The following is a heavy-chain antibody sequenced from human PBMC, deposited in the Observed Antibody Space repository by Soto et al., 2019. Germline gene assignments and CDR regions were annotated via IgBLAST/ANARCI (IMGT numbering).Heavy chain of an antibody. CDR2: IYYSGST. Sequence: PSETLSLTCTVSGGSISSYYWSWIRQPPGKGLEWIGYIYYSGSTNYNPSLKSRVTISVDTSKNQFSLKLSSVTAADTAVYYCARSLMYYDFWSGRNWFDPWGQGTLVTVSS. CDR1: GGSISSYY. J-gene: IGHJ5*02. CDR3: ARSLMYYDFWSGRNWFDP. V-gene: IGHV4-59*01. D-gene: IGHD3-3*01.